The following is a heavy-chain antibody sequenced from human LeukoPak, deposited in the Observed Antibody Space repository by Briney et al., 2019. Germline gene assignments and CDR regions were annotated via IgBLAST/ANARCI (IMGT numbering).Heavy chain of an antibody. J-gene: IGHJ4*02. CDR2: IYSGGST. Sequence: GGSLRLPCAASGFTASRNYMSWVRQAPGKGLEWVSGIYSGGSTYYADSVKGRFTISRDNSKNTLYLQMNSLRAEDTAVYYCASGSIAVSGPLGYWGQGTLVTVSS. V-gene: IGHV3-66*01. CDR1: GFTASRNY. D-gene: IGHD6-19*01. CDR3: ASGSIAVSGPLGY.